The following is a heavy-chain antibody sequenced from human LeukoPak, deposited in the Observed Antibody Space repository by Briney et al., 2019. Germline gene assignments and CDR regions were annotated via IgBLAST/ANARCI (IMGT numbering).Heavy chain of an antibody. V-gene: IGHV1-69*05. Sequence: ASVKVSCKASGGTFSSYAISWVRQAPGQGLEWMRGIIPIFGTANYAQKFQGRVTITTDESTSTAYMELSSLRSEDTAVYYCAREGYYYDSSGYFPYFDYWGQGTLVTVSS. CDR2: IIPIFGTA. J-gene: IGHJ4*02. D-gene: IGHD3-22*01. CDR3: AREGYYYDSSGYFPYFDY. CDR1: GGTFSSYA.